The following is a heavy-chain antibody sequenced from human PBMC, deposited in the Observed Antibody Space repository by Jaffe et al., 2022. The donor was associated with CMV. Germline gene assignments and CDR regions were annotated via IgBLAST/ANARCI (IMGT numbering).Heavy chain of an antibody. D-gene: IGHD1-7*01. CDR1: GFTFSSYA. Sequence: EVQLLESGGGLVQPGGSLRLSCAASGFTFSSYAMSWVRQAPGKGLEWVSAISGSGGSTYYADSVKGRFTISRDNSKNTLYLQMNSLRAEDTAVYYCAIPSYITGTTFDYWGQGTLVTVSS. CDR2: ISGSGGST. J-gene: IGHJ4*02. V-gene: IGHV3-23*01. CDR3: AIPSYITGTTFDY.